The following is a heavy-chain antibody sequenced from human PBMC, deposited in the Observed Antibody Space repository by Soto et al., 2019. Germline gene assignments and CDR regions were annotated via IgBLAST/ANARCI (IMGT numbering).Heavy chain of an antibody. J-gene: IGHJ4*02. CDR3: ARGLSAGGTGTYYFDY. D-gene: IGHD6-13*01. V-gene: IGHV3-33*01. Sequence: QVQLVDSGGGVVQPGRSLRLSCAASGFTFSNYGMHWVRQAPGKGLEWVAVTWYDGGNKNYADSVKGRFTISRDNSKNTLNLQMNSLIAGDTAVYFCARGLSAGGTGTYYFDYWGQGTLVTVSS. CDR2: TWYDGGNK. CDR1: GFTFSNYG.